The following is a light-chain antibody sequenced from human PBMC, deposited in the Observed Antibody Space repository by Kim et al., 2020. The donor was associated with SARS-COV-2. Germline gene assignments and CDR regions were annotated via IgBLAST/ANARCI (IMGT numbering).Light chain of an antibody. CDR2: GKN. V-gene: IGLV3-19*01. CDR1: SLRSYY. CDR3: NSRDSNDNVV. J-gene: IGLJ2*01. Sequence: ELTQDPAVSVALGQTVKITCQGDSLRSYYATWYQQKPGQAPILVIYGKNNRPSGIPDRFSGSSSGNTASLTITGTQAGDEADYYCNSRDSNDNVVFGGG.